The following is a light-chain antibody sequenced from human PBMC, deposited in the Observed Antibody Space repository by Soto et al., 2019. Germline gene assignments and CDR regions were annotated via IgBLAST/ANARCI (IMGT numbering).Light chain of an antibody. V-gene: IGLV2-14*01. CDR1: SSDVGGYNY. CDR3: TSYTSSSTLVV. Sequence: QSVLTQPASVSGSPGQSITISCTGTSSDVGGYNYVSWYQLHPVKAPKLMIYDVSNRPSGVSNRFSGSQSGNTASLTISGLQAEDEADYYCTSYTSSSTLVVFGGGTKLTVL. CDR2: DVS. J-gene: IGLJ2*01.